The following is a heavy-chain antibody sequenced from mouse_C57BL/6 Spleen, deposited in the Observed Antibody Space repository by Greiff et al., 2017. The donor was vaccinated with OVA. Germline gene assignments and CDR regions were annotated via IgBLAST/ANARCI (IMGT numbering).Heavy chain of an antibody. D-gene: IGHD1-1*01. V-gene: IGHV1-82*01. J-gene: IGHJ2*01. CDR1: GYAFSSSW. CDR2: IYPGDGDT. CDR3: ARNPSSYGSPNFDY. Sequence: QVQLQQSGPELVKPGASVKISCKASGYAFSSSWMNWVKQRPGKGLEWIGRIYPGDGDTNYNGKFKGKATMTADKSSSTAYMQLSSLTSEDSAVYFCARNPSSYGSPNFDYWGQGTTLTVSS.